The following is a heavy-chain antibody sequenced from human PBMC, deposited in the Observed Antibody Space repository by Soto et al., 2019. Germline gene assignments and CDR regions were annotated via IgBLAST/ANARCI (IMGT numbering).Heavy chain of an antibody. CDR1: GYTFTSYY. J-gene: IGHJ6*02. D-gene: IGHD1-26*01. Sequence: QVQLVQSGAEVKKPGASVKVSCKASGYTFTSYYMHWVRQAPGQGLEWMGIINPSGGSTSYAQKFQGRVTMTRDTSTSTVYMELSSLRSEDTAVYYCARDVIRELRGSWWYYGMDVWGQGTTVTVSS. V-gene: IGHV1-46*01. CDR2: INPSGGST. CDR3: ARDVIRELRGSWWYYGMDV.